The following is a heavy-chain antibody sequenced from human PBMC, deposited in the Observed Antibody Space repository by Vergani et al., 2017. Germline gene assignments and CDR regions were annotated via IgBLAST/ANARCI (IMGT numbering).Heavy chain of an antibody. Sequence: QVQLQESGPGLVKPSENLSLTCTVSGGSISSYYWRWIRQPAGKGLEWIGYIYYSGSTYYNPSLKSRVTISVDTSKNQFSLKLSSVTAADTAVYYCARAPYGDYGVDYYYMDVWGKGTTVTVSS. J-gene: IGHJ6*03. CDR2: IYYSGST. D-gene: IGHD4-17*01. CDR1: GGSISSYY. CDR3: ARAPYGDYGVDYYYMDV. V-gene: IGHV4-59*06.